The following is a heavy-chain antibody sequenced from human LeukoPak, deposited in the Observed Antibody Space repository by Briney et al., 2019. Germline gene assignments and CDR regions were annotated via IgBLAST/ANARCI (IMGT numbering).Heavy chain of an antibody. CDR2: IYYSGST. CDR3: ASGAYSYYYMDV. V-gene: IGHV4-59*01. J-gene: IGHJ6*03. CDR1: GGSISRYY. Sequence: SETLSLTCTVSGGSISRYYWSWIRQPPGKGLEWIGYIYYSGSTNYNPSLKSRVTISVDTSKNQFSLKLSSVTAADTAVYYCASGAYSYYYMDVWGKGTPVTISS. D-gene: IGHD4-11*01.